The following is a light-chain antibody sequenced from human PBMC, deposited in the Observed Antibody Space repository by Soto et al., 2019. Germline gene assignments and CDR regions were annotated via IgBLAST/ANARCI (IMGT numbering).Light chain of an antibody. J-gene: IGLJ1*01. CDR1: SSNIGSNT. Sequence: QSALTQPPSASGTPGQRVTISCSGSSSNIGSNTVNWYQQLPGTAPKLLIYSSNQRPSGVPDRFSGSKSGTSASLAISGLQSDDEADYYCATWDDSLNGYVFGTGTKVTV. CDR3: ATWDDSLNGYV. CDR2: SSN. V-gene: IGLV1-44*01.